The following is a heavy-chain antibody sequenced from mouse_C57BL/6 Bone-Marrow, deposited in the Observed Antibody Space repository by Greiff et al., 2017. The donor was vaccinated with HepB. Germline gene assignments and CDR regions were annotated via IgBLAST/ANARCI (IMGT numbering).Heavy chain of an antibody. CDR2: INPSSGYT. Sequence: QVQLQQSGAELARPGASVKMSCKASGYTFTSYTMHWVKQRPGQGLEWIGYINPSSGYTKYNQKFKDKATLTADKSSSTAYMQLSSLTSEDSAVYYCARYTRSDYAMDYWGQGTSVTVSS. CDR1: GYTFTSYT. CDR3: ARYTRSDYAMDY. V-gene: IGHV1-4*01. D-gene: IGHD3-3*01. J-gene: IGHJ4*01.